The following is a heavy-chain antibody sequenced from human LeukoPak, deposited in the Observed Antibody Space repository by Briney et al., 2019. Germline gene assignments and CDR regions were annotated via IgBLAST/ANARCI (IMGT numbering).Heavy chain of an antibody. CDR2: ISHHGSNE. CDR3: ARVHDTSGYYHYLDS. D-gene: IGHD3-9*01. Sequence: PGGSLRLSCEASGFTFSTYPMHWVRQAPDKGLEWVAMISHHGSNEYYADSVKGRFTISRDNSKNTLYLQMNNPRVEDTAIYYCARVHDTSGYYHYLDSWGQGTLVTVSS. CDR1: GFTFSTYP. V-gene: IGHV3-30*14. J-gene: IGHJ4*02.